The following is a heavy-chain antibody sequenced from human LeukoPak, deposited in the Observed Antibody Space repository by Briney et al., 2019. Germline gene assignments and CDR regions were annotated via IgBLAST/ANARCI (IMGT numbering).Heavy chain of an antibody. CDR2: IWYDGSNK. Sequence: PGGSLRLSCAASGFTFSSYGMHWVSQAPGKGLEWVAVIWYDGSNKYYADSVKGRFTISRDNSKNTLYLQMNSLRAEDTAVYYCARALYCSGGSCTGNDYWGQGTLVTVSS. V-gene: IGHV3-33*01. J-gene: IGHJ4*02. CDR1: GFTFSSYG. CDR3: ARALYCSGGSCTGNDY. D-gene: IGHD2-15*01.